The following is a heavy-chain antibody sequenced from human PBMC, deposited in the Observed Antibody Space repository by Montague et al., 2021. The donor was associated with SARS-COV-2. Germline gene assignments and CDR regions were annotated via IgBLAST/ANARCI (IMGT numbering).Heavy chain of an antibody. D-gene: IGHD3-3*01. Sequence: SETLSLTCTVSGYSIISGYYCGWIRQPPGEGLEWFGNIFHTGSTLYYPSLKSRLTILLDTSKNQFSLLLNSATAADTAGYYCASGSGKKTIFGVVISYFDYWGQGTLVTVSS. CDR3: ASGSGKKTIFGVVISYFDY. CDR2: IFHTGST. J-gene: IGHJ4*02. V-gene: IGHV4-38-2*02. CDR1: GYSIISGYY.